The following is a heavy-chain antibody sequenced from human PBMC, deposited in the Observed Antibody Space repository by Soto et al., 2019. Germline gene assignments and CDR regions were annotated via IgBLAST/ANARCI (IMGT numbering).Heavy chain of an antibody. CDR2: IRSKANSYAT. Sequence: EVQLVESGGGLVQPGGSLKLSCAASGFTFSGSAMHWVRQASGKGLEWVGRIRSKANSYATAYAASVKGRFTISRDDSKNTAYLQMNSLRAEDTAVYYCAKDVKFGGSRAFDYWGQGTLVTVSS. CDR3: AKDVKFGGSRAFDY. D-gene: IGHD3-10*01. CDR1: GFTFSGSA. J-gene: IGHJ4*02. V-gene: IGHV3-73*02.